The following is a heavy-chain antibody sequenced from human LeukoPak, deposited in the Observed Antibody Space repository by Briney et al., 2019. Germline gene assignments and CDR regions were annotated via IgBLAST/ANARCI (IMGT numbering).Heavy chain of an antibody. CDR3: ARHGPTGIVLRFLEWLLGYFDY. Sequence: SETLSLTCTVSGGSISSSSYYWGWIRQAPGKGLEWIGSIYYSGSTYYNPSLKSRVTISVDTSKNQFSLKLSSVTAADTAVYYCARHGPTGIVLRFLEWLLGYFDYWGQGTLVTVSS. V-gene: IGHV4-39*01. CDR1: GGSISSSSYY. D-gene: IGHD3-3*01. CDR2: IYYSGST. J-gene: IGHJ4*02.